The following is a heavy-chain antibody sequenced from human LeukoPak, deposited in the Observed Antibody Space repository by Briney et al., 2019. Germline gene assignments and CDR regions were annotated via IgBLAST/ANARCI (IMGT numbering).Heavy chain of an antibody. CDR1: GFTFSSYA. Sequence: GGSLRLSCAASGFTFSSYAMSWVRQAPGKGLEWVSAISGSGGSTYYADSVKGRFTISRDNSKNTLYLQMNSLKAEDTAVYYCAKDIRFLEWYFDYWGQGTLVTVSS. D-gene: IGHD3-3*01. CDR2: ISGSGGST. V-gene: IGHV3-23*01. CDR3: AKDIRFLEWYFDY. J-gene: IGHJ4*02.